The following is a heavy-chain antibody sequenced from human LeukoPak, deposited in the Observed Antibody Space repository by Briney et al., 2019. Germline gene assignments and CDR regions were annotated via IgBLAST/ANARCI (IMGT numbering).Heavy chain of an antibody. J-gene: IGHJ4*02. CDR1: GYTFTGYY. D-gene: IGHD2-2*01. Sequence: GASVKVSCKASGYTFTGYYMHWVRRAPGQGLEWMGWINPNSGGTNYAQKFQGRVTMTRDTSISTAYMELSRLRSDDTAVYYCARDSGYQLLRALDYWGQGTLVTVSS. V-gene: IGHV1-2*02. CDR2: INPNSGGT. CDR3: ARDSGYQLLRALDY.